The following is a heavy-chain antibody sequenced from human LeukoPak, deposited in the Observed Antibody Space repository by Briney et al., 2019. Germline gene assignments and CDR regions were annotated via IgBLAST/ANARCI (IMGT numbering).Heavy chain of an antibody. Sequence: ASVKVSCKASGYTFTSYYMHWVRQAPGQGLEWMGIINPSGGSTSYAQKFQGRVTMTRDTSTSTVYMELSSLRSEDTAVYYCARAGGLYQLSIMWAFDIWGQGTMVTVSS. V-gene: IGHV1-46*01. J-gene: IGHJ3*02. CDR1: GYTFTSYY. D-gene: IGHD2-2*01. CDR3: ARAGGLYQLSIMWAFDI. CDR2: INPSGGST.